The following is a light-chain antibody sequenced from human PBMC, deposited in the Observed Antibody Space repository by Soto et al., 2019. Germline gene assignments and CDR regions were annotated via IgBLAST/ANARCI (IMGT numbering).Light chain of an antibody. CDR3: QQYDSYSWT. J-gene: IGKJ1*01. Sequence: DSQMTQSPSTLSASVGYRVTITCRASQSISSWLAWYQQKPGKAPKLLIYDASTLESGVPSRFSGSGSGTEFTLTISSLQPDDFAPYYCQQYDSYSWTFGQGTKVEI. CDR2: DAS. CDR1: QSISSW. V-gene: IGKV1-5*01.